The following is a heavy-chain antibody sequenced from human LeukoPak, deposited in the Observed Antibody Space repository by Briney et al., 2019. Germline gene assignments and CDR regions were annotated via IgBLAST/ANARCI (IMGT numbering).Heavy chain of an antibody. CDR3: ARDYVVVPAAKVDY. CDR1: GYTFTSYG. J-gene: IGHJ4*02. V-gene: IGHV1-18*01. D-gene: IGHD2-2*01. CDR2: ISAYNGNT. Sequence: ASVKVSCKASGYTFTSYGISWVRQAPGQGLEWMGRISAYNGNTNYAQKLQGRVTMTTDTSTSTAYMELRSLRSDDTAVYYCARDYVVVPAAKVDYWGQGTLVTVSS.